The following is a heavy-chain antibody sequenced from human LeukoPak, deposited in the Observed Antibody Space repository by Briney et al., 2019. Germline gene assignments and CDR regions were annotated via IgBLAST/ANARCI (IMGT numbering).Heavy chain of an antibody. V-gene: IGHV4-4*07. CDR1: GGSISSYY. Sequence: SETLSLTCTVSGGSISSYYWSWIRQPAGKGLEGIGRIYTSGSTNYNPSLKSRGTMSVDTSKNQFSLQLRSVTAADTAVYYCARETDGGSSSWYPGCFDYWGQGTLVTVSS. CDR2: IYTSGST. J-gene: IGHJ4*02. CDR3: ARETDGGSSSWYPGCFDY. D-gene: IGHD6-13*01.